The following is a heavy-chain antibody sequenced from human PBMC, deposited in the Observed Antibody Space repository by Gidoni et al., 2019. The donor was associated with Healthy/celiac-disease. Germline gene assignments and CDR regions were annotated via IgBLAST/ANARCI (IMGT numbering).Heavy chain of an antibody. J-gene: IGHJ1*01. CDR2: ISGSGGST. CDR3: AKDLSGGNSPEYFQH. D-gene: IGHD2-21*02. V-gene: IGHV3-23*01. Sequence: EVQLWESGGRLVHPGGCLSPACAAYAFTFSSYAMSWVRQAPGKGLEWVAAISGSGGSTYYADSVKGRFTISRDNSKNTLYLQMNSLRAEDTAVYYCAKDLSGGNSPEYFQHWGQGTLVTVSS. CDR1: AFTFSSYA.